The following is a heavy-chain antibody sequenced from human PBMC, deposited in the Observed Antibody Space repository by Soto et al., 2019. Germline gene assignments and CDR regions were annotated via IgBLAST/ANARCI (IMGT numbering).Heavy chain of an antibody. Sequence: QITLNESGPTVVKPAETLTLTCTFSGFSLTTSGVGVGWIRQSPGKAPEWLALIYWDDDKRYSASLKSRITITKDTSKNQVVLTMASVDPADTGTYYCAHRILRTVFGLVTTTAIYFDFWGQGTPVVVSS. D-gene: IGHD3-3*01. V-gene: IGHV2-5*02. J-gene: IGHJ4*02. CDR3: AHRILRTVFGLVTTTAIYFDF. CDR2: IYWDDDK. CDR1: GFSLTTSGVG.